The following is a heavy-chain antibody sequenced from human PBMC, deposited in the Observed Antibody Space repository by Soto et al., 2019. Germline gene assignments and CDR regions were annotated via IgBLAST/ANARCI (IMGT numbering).Heavy chain of an antibody. J-gene: IGHJ5*02. Sequence: SETLSLTCTVSGGSISSGGYYWSWIRQHPGKGLEWIGYIYYSGSTYYNPSLKSRVTISVDTSKNQFSLKLSSVTAADTAVYYCARDHITIFGVVTDGLDPWGQGTLVTVSS. CDR3: ARDHITIFGVVTDGLDP. D-gene: IGHD3-3*01. V-gene: IGHV4-31*03. CDR2: IYYSGST. CDR1: GGSISSGGYY.